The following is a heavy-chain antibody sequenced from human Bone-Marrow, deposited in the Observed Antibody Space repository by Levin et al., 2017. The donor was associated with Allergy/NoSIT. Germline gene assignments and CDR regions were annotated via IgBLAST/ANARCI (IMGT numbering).Heavy chain of an antibody. J-gene: IGHJ6*02. CDR3: AKELWSGYYSSPPYYFYGMDV. V-gene: IGHV3-30*18. CDR1: GFTLSTHA. Sequence: QAGESLKISCAASGFTLSTHAMHWVRQAPGKGLEWVTVILYDGSNEHYANSVKGRFSISRDISKNMVYLQMNSLRAEDTAVYYCAKELWSGYYSSPPYYFYGMDVWGQGTTVIVSS. D-gene: IGHD3-3*01. CDR2: ILYDGSNE.